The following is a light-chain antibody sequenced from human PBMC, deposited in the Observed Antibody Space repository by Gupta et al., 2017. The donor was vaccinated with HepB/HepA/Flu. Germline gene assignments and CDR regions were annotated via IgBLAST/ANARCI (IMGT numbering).Light chain of an antibody. CDR2: EVS. CDR1: QSLLHSDGKTY. V-gene: IGKV2D-29*01. Sequence: DIVMTQTPLSLSVTPGQPASISCKSSQSLLHSDGKTYLYWYLQKPGQPPQLLLYEVSNRGSAVPDTFSGSGSGTDFTLKIIRVVAADVGVYYCSQRIQHPWTFGQGTKLEIK. J-gene: IGKJ1*01. CDR3: SQRIQHPWT.